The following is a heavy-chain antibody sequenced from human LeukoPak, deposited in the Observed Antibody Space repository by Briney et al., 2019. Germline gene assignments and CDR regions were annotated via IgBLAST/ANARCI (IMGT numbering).Heavy chain of an antibody. J-gene: IGHJ4*02. D-gene: IGHD5-24*01. Sequence: PGGSLRLSCAASGFTFSSNYMSWVRQAPGKGLEWVSVIYSGGSTYYADSVKGRFTISRDNSKNTLYLQMNSLRAEDTAVYYCAREGRDGYNYYFDYWGQGTLVTVSS. V-gene: IGHV3-66*01. CDR2: IYSGGST. CDR1: GFTFSSNY. CDR3: AREGRDGYNYYFDY.